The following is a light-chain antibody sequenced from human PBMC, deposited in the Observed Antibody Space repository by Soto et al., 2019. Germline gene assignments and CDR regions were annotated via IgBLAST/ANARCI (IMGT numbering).Light chain of an antibody. V-gene: IGKV3-11*01. CDR2: DAS. J-gene: IGKJ1*01. Sequence: EIVLTQSPATLSSSPGETATLSCRASQYVGSRLAWYQHKLGQAPRLLIYDASNRATGIPARFSGSGSGTDFTLTISSLEPEDFAVYYCQQRSNWPWTFGQGTKVDIK. CDR3: QQRSNWPWT. CDR1: QYVGSR.